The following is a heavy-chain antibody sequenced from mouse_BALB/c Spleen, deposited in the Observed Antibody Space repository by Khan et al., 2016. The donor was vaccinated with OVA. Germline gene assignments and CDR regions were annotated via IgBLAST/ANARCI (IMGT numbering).Heavy chain of an antibody. CDR1: GNTFTEYT. V-gene: IGHV1-18*01. J-gene: IGHJ4*01. CDR3: ERDAGRY. D-gene: IGHD3-3*01. Sequence: EVQLQQSGPEVVKPGATVKISCTTSGNTFTEYTLHWVKQSHGKSLEWIGVINPKNGVTSYNQKFKGKATLTVDKSSSTAYMEFRSLTSEDSAVYYGERDAGRYWGQGTSVTVSS. CDR2: INPKNGVT.